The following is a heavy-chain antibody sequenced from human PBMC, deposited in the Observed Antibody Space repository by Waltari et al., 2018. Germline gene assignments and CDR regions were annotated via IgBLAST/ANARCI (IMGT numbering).Heavy chain of an antibody. CDR3: ARLPTKYFDSLGWGFFDQ. CDR1: ADFPSDDH. D-gene: IGHD3-9*01. J-gene: IGHJ4*02. V-gene: IGHV4-59*08. Sequence: HVQLQESGPGLVKPSETLSLTCSVSADFPSDDHWTRIRQAPGKGLEWIAYRRNTGATKCTPSLESRVTLSADTSKKQFSLGLTSVTAADTAVYFCARLPTKYFDSLGWGFFDQWGQGILVTVSS. CDR2: RRNTGAT.